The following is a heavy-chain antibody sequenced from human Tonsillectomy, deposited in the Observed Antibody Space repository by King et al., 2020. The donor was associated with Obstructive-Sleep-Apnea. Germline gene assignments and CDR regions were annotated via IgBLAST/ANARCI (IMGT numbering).Heavy chain of an antibody. CDR2: IYPDDSDT. CDR3: VRRTYCSGGTCHIPFDY. J-gene: IGHJ4*02. V-gene: IGHV5-51*01. Sequence: QLVQSGAEVKKPGESLKISCKASGYTFRTHWIGWVRQLPGKDLDWMGSIYPDDSDTRYGPSFQGQVTISADTFISTAYLQWSSLEASDTAMYYCVRRTYCSGGTCHIPFDYWGQGTLVTVSS. CDR1: GYTFRTHW. D-gene: IGHD2-15*01.